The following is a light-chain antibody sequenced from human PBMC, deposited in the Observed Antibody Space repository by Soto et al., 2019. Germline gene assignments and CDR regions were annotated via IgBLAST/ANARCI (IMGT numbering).Light chain of an antibody. Sequence: EIVMTQSPATLSVSPGGRATLSCRASQSISDTLAWYQQKPGQAPRLLIYSASNRATGIPDRFSGSGSGTDFTLTISSLQPEDFATYYCQQSYSTPSITFGQGTRLEIK. CDR3: QQSYSTPSIT. CDR2: SAS. CDR1: QSISDT. J-gene: IGKJ5*01. V-gene: IGKV3D-15*01.